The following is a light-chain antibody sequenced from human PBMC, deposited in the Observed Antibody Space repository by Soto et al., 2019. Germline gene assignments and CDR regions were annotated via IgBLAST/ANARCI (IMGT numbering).Light chain of an antibody. CDR1: ISDVGGYNY. Sequence: QSALTQPASVSGSPGQSITISCAGTISDVGGYNYVSWYQQHPGKAPKLMIYAVTDRPSGVSSRFSGSKSGNTASLAISGLQAEDEADYYCSSYAGSSTPYVFGTGTKVTVL. V-gene: IGLV2-14*01. CDR3: SSYAGSSTPYV. J-gene: IGLJ1*01. CDR2: AVT.